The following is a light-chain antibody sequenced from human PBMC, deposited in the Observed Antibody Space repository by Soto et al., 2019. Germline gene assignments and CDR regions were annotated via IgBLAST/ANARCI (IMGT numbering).Light chain of an antibody. V-gene: IGKV1-39*01. CDR3: QQSYSSPHP. CDR1: QTIRSD. CDR2: AAA. Sequence: EIQMTQYPSSLSASVGDRVTITCRASQTIRSDLNWYQQKPGKAPKLLIYAAASLQSGVPSRFSGSGSGTDFTLTISSLQPEDFATYYCQQSYSSPHPFGHGTRLEIK. J-gene: IGKJ5*01.